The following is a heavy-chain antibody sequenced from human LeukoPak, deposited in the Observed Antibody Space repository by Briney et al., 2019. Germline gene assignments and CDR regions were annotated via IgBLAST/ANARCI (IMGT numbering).Heavy chain of an antibody. CDR3: ARDLAWGAFDY. Sequence: ETLSLTCTVSGGSISSSSYYWGWIRQPPGKGLEWVSGVSPPGGGTYYADSVKGRFTISRDDSRNTLSLQMNSLRVEDTAVYYCARDLAWGAFDYWGQGILVAVSS. CDR1: GGSISSSSYY. D-gene: IGHD7-27*01. J-gene: IGHJ4*02. CDR2: VSPPGGGT. V-gene: IGHV3-23*01.